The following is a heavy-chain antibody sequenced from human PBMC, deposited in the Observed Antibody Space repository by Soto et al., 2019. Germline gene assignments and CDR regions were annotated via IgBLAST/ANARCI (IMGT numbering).Heavy chain of an antibody. J-gene: IGHJ4*02. D-gene: IGHD6-13*01. CDR1: GFTFSSFA. CDR2: ISGSGGST. CDR3: ARGFSAGKGSPPDF. V-gene: IGHV3-23*01. Sequence: GGSLRLSCAASGFTFSSFAMSWVRQAPGKGLDWVSAISGSGGSTYSADCVKGRFTISRDNSKITLYLQMSSMRAEDTAVYYCARGFSAGKGSPPDFCGQGSLVTVFS.